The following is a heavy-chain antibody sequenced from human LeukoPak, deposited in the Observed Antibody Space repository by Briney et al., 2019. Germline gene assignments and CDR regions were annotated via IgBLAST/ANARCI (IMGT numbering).Heavy chain of an antibody. V-gene: IGHV4-61*02. D-gene: IGHD4-17*01. CDR3: ERDLYGDLDY. Sequence: SETLSLTCTVSGGSISSGSCYWSWIRQPAGKGLEWIGRIYTSGSTNYNPSLKSRVTISVDTSKNQFSLKLSSVTAADTAVYYCERDLYGDLDYLGQGTLVTVSS. CDR2: IYTSGST. CDR1: GGSISSGSCY. J-gene: IGHJ4*02.